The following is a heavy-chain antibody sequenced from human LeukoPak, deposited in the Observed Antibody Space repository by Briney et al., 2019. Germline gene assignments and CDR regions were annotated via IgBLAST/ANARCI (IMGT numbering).Heavy chain of an antibody. V-gene: IGHV4-31*03. D-gene: IGHD3-10*01. CDR1: GGSISSGGYY. CDR3: ARVTPYGSGSYYERHFDY. CDR2: IYYSGST. J-gene: IGHJ4*02. Sequence: SQTLSLTCTVSGGSISSGGYYWSWIRQHPGKGLEWIGYIYYSGSTHYNPSLKSRVTISVDTSKNQFSLKLTSVTAADTAVYHCARVTPYGSGSYYERHFDYWGQGTLVTVSS.